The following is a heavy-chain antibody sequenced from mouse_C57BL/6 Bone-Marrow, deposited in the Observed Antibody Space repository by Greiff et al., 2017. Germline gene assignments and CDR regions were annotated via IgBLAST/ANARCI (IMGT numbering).Heavy chain of an antibody. Sequence: QVQLQQPGAELVKPGASVKMSCKASGYTFTSYWITWVKQRPGQGLEWIGDIYPGSGSTNYHEKLKSKATLTVDTTSSTAYMQLSSLTSEDSAVYYCALTGDYWGQGTTLTVSS. V-gene: IGHV1-55*01. CDR1: GYTFTSYW. J-gene: IGHJ2*01. CDR3: ALTGDY. CDR2: IYPGSGST.